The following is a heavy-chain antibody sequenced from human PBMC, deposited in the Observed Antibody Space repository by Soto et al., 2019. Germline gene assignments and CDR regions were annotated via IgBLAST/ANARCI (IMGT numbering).Heavy chain of an antibody. CDR3: ARDQYYDFWSGYPPAGFDY. V-gene: IGHV3-30-3*01. CDR2: ISYDGSNK. CDR1: GFTFSSYA. D-gene: IGHD3-3*01. Sequence: GGSLRLSCAASGFTFSSYAMHWVRQAPGKGLEWVAVISYDGSNKYYADSVKGRFTISRDNSKNTLYLQMNSLRAEDTAVYYCARDQYYDFWSGYPPAGFDYWGQGTLVTVSS. J-gene: IGHJ4*02.